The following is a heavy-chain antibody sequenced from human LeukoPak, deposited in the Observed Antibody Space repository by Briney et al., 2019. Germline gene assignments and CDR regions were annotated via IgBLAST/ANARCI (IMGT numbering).Heavy chain of an antibody. J-gene: IGHJ4*02. V-gene: IGHV4-59*08. CDR3: ARHEEEDGYNAKTFGY. CDR1: GGSISSYY. D-gene: IGHD5-24*01. CDR2: IYYSGST. Sequence: PSETLSLTCTVSGGSISSYYWSWIRQPPGKGLEWIGYIYYSGSTKYNPSLKSRVTISVDTSKNQFSLKLSSVTAADTAVYYCARHEEEDGYNAKTFGYWGQGTLVTVSS.